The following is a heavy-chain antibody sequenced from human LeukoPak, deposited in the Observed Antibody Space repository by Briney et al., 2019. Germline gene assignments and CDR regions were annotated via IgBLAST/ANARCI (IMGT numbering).Heavy chain of an antibody. CDR1: GSIFTSYW. J-gene: IGHJ4*02. CDR2: IYPGDSDT. CDR3: AAGRGSGWPYFDY. D-gene: IGHD6-19*01. V-gene: IGHV5-51*01. Sequence: GAPLQISCQCSGSIFTSYWIGWVRQLPGKGLEWMGIIYPGDSDTRYCPSFQGQVTISADKSISTAYLQWSSLKASDTAMYYCAAGRGSGWPYFDYWGQGTLVTVSS.